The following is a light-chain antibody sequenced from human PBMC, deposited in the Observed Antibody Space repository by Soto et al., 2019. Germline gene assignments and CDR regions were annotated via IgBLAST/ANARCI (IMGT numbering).Light chain of an antibody. CDR3: QSYDSSLSGFV. CDR1: SSNIGAGFG. Sequence: QSLLTHPPSLSGAPGQKVTISCTGSSSNIGAGFGVHWYQQLPGAAPKLLISGNPNRPSGVPDRFSASKSGTSASLAITGLQAEDGADYYCQSYDSSLSGFVFGIGTKVTVL. V-gene: IGLV1-40*01. CDR2: GNP. J-gene: IGLJ1*01.